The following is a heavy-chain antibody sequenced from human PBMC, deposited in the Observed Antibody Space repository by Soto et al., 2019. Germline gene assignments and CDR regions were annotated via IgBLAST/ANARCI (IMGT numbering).Heavy chain of an antibody. D-gene: IGHD4-4*01. CDR3: AGWGGHDYNF. CDR2: IRPDGSET. CDR1: GFTFTDFY. Sequence: EVQLVQSGGGLVQPGGSLRLSCVGSGFTFTDFYMNWVRQAPGKGLEWVANIRPDGSETNYVESVKGRFTTSRDNAKNSLVLQMNSLRADGTAVYFCAGWGGHDYNFWGQGILVTVSS. V-gene: IGHV3-7*03. J-gene: IGHJ4*02.